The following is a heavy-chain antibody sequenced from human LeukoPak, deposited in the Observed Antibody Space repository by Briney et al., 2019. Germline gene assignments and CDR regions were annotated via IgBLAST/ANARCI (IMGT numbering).Heavy chain of an antibody. V-gene: IGHV3-9*01. CDR3: ASDPRDGGQNV. CDR1: GFTFDDYA. J-gene: IGHJ6*04. CDR2: ISWNSGSI. D-gene: IGHD5-24*01. Sequence: GGSLRLSCAASGFTFDDYAMHWVRQAPGKGLEWVSGISWNSGSIGYADSVKGRFTISRDNAKNSLYLQMNSLRPEDSAVYYCASDPRDGGQNVWGKGTTVTVSS.